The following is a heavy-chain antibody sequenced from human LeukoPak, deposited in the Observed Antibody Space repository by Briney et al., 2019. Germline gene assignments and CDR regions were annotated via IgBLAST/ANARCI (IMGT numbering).Heavy chain of an antibody. CDR1: GGSISSYY. V-gene: IGHV4-59*01. J-gene: IGHJ4*02. CDR2: IYYSGST. D-gene: IGHD2-2*02. Sequence: SETLSLTCTVSGGSISSYYWSWIRQPPGKGLEWIGYIYYSGSTNYNPSLKSRVTISVDTSKNQFSLKLSSVTVADTAVYYCAREGNIVLVPAAIVFDYWGQGTQVTVSS. CDR3: AREGNIVLVPAAIVFDY.